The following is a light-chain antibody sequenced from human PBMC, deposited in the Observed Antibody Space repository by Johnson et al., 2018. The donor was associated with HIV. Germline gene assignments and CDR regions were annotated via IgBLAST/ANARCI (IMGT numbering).Light chain of an antibody. V-gene: IGLV1-51*02. Sequence: QSVLTQPPSVSAAPGQKVTISCSGNTSNFDNNYVSWYLQLPETAPKLLIYENIKRPSGIPDRFSGSKSGTSATLGITGLQTGDEADYYCGTWDSSLSAYVFGTGTKVTVL. CDR2: ENI. CDR1: TSNFDNNY. CDR3: GTWDSSLSAYV. J-gene: IGLJ1*01.